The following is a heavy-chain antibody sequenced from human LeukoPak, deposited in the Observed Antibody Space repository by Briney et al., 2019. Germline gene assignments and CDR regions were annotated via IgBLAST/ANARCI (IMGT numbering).Heavy chain of an antibody. CDR1: GFSVSRNY. D-gene: IGHD3-3*01. J-gene: IGHJ5*02. V-gene: IGHV3-23*01. CDR2: ISGSGVIT. Sequence: GGSLRLSCAASGFSVSRNYMNWVRQAPGKGLEWVSAISGSGVITYFADSVKGRFTLSRDNSKNTLYLQMISLRAEDTAVYYCVKLGYDFWSGRNWFDPWGQGTLVTVSS. CDR3: VKLGYDFWSGRNWFDP.